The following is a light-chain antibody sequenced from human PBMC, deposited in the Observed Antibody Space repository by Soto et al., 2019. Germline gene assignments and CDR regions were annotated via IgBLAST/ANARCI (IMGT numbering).Light chain of an antibody. J-gene: IGKJ4*01. CDR2: AAS. CDR3: QQSHSTPLT. CDR1: QSISSY. V-gene: IGKV1-39*01. Sequence: DIQMTQSPSSLSASVGDRVTITCRASQSISSYLNWYQQKPGKVPKLLIYAASSLQGGVPSRFSGSGSGTDFTLTINSLQPEDFATYYCQQSHSTPLTFGGGTKVEIK.